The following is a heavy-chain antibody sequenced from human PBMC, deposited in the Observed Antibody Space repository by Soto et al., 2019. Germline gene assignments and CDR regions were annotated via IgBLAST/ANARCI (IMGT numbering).Heavy chain of an antibody. J-gene: IGHJ4*02. CDR3: ARVGQPPSDY. CDR1: GASIRSYY. D-gene: IGHD2-2*01. V-gene: IGHV4-34*12. Sequence: PSETLSLTCSVSGASIRSYYWHWIRQPPGKGLEWIGEIIHTGSTNYNPSLKSRVTMSIDTSKKEISLKLSSVTAADTAVYYCARVGQPPSDYWGQGTLVTV. CDR2: IIHTGST.